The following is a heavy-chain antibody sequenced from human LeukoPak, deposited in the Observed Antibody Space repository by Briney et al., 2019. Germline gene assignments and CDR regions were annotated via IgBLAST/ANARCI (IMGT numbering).Heavy chain of an antibody. CDR3: ARGGAAFAESVY. CDR1: GSTLSSYW. D-gene: IGHD3-3*01. V-gene: IGHV3-7*01. Sequence: GGSLRLSCVASGSTLSSYWMSWVRQAPGKGLEWVADIDGDGSTEAYVDSLKGRFTIYRDSAKKSLYLQMNNLRVEDTAVYYCARGGAAFAESVYWGQGTLVTVSS. CDR2: IDGDGSTE. J-gene: IGHJ4*02.